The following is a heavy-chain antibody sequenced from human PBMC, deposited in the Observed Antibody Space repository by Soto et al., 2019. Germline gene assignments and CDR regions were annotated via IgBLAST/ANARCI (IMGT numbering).Heavy chain of an antibody. CDR1: GFTFSSYA. CDR2: ISYDGSNK. D-gene: IGHD1-1*01. CDR3: AREFTGTTSYYYSGMDV. J-gene: IGHJ6*02. Sequence: GGSLRLSCAASGFTFSSYAMHWVRQAPGKGLEWVAVISYDGSNKYYADSVKGRFTISRDNSKNTLYLQMNSLRAEDTAVYYCAREFTGTTSYYYSGMDVWGQGTTVTV. V-gene: IGHV3-30-3*01.